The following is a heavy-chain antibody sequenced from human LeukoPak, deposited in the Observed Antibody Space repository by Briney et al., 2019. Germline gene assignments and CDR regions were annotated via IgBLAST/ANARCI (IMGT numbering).Heavy chain of an antibody. V-gene: IGHV3-21*01. CDR3: ARDGRYYDSSGDDAFDI. CDR1: GFTFSSYS. J-gene: IGHJ3*02. CDR2: ISSSSSYI. D-gene: IGHD3-22*01. Sequence: PGGSLRLSCAASGFTFSSYSMNWVRQAPGKGLEWVSSISSSSSYIYYADSVKGRFTISRDNAKNSLYLQMNSLRAEDTAVYYCARDGRYYDSSGDDAFDIWGQGTMVTVSS.